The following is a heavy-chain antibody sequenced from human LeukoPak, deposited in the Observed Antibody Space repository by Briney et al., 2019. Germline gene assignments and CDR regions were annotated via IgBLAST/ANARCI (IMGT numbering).Heavy chain of an antibody. J-gene: IGHJ3*02. D-gene: IGHD3-3*01. CDR1: GYTFTSYY. CDR2: INPSGGST. V-gene: IGHV1-46*01. CDR3: ARGDPDISFAVVGEAFDI. Sequence: GASVKVSCKASGYTFTSYYMHWVRQAPGQGLEWMGIINPSGGSTSYAQKFQGRVTMTRDMSTSTVYMELSSLRSEDTAVYYCARGDPDISFAVVGEAFDIWGQGTMVTVSS.